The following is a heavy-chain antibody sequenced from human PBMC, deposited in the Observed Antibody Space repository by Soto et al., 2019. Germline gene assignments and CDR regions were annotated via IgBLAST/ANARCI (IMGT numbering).Heavy chain of an antibody. V-gene: IGHV1-18*01. J-gene: IGHJ3*02. CDR2: ISTYNGNT. Sequence: ASVKVSCKASGYTFTSYDISWVRQAPGQGLEWMGWISTYNGNTNYAQKLQGRVTMTTDTSTSTAYMELRSLRSDDTAVYYCARGLYYDSSGSDDAFDIWGQGTMVTVSS. CDR1: GYTFTSYD. D-gene: IGHD3-22*01. CDR3: ARGLYYDSSGSDDAFDI.